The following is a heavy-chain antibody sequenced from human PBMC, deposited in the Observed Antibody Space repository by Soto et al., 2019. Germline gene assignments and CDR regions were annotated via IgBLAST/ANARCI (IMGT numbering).Heavy chain of an antibody. V-gene: IGHV1-46*01. CDR2: INPSGGST. J-gene: IGHJ4*02. Sequence: ASVKVSCKASGYTFTIYYMHCVLQAPGQWLDWMGIINPSGGSTSYAQKFQGRVTMTRDTSTSTVYMELSSLRSEDTAVYYCARVSSLWPDYWGQGTLVTVSS. CDR1: GYTFTIYY. CDR3: ARVSSLWPDY. D-gene: IGHD3-10*01.